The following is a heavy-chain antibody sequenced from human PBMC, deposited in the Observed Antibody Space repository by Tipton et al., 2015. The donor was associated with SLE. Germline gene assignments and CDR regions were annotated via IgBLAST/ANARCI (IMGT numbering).Heavy chain of an antibody. D-gene: IGHD6-25*01. CDR2: IYYSGST. CDR1: GGSISSHY. CDR3: ARGGAATAYYGMAV. J-gene: IGHJ6*02. V-gene: IGHV4-59*11. Sequence: TLSLTCTVSGGSISSHYWSWIRQPPGKGLEWIGYIYYSGSTNYNPSLKSRVTISVDTSKNQFSLKLSSVTAADTAVYYCARGGAATAYYGMAVWGQGTTVTVSS.